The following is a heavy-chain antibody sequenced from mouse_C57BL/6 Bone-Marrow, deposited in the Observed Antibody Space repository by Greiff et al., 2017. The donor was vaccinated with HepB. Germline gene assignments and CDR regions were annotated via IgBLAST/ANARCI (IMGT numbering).Heavy chain of an antibody. CDR3: TRARYYYGSSYWYFDV. J-gene: IGHJ1*03. D-gene: IGHD1-1*01. CDR2: ISRGGDYI. Sequence: EVKLMESGDGLVKPGGSLKLSCAASGFTFSSYAMSWVRQTPEKRLEWVAYISRGGDYIYYADTVKGRFTISRDNARNTLYLQMSSLKSEDTAMYYCTRARYYYGSSYWYFDVWGTGTTVTVSS. V-gene: IGHV5-9-1*02. CDR1: GFTFSSYA.